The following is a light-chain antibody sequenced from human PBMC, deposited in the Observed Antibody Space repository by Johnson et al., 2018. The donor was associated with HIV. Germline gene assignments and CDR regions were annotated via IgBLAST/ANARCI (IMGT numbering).Light chain of an antibody. CDR2: DNH. V-gene: IGLV1-51*01. CDR1: SSNIGNNY. Sequence: QSVLTQPPSVSAAPGQKVTISCSGSSSNIGNNYVSWYQQLPGTAPKLLIYDNHKRPSGIPDRFSGSKSGTSATLGITELQTGDEADYYCGTWDSSLSGCVFGTGTKVTVL. CDR3: GTWDSSLSGCV. J-gene: IGLJ1*01.